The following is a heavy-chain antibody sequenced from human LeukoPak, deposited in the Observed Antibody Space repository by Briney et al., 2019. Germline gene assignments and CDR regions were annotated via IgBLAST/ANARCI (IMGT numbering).Heavy chain of an antibody. D-gene: IGHD5-12*01. CDR2: IYYSGST. J-gene: IGHJ1*01. V-gene: IGHV4-59*01. Sequence: SETLSLTCTVSGGSISSYYWSWIRQPPGKGLEWIGYIYYSGSTNYNPSLKSRVTISVDTSKNQFSLKLSSVTAADTAVYYCARAGGGYDWEQYFQHRGQGTLVTVSS. CDR3: ARAGGGYDWEQYFQH. CDR1: GGSISSYY.